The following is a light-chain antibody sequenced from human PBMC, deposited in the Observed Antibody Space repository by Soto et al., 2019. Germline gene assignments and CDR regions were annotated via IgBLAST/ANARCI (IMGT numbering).Light chain of an antibody. CDR2: TND. V-gene: IGLV1-44*01. J-gene: IGLJ1*01. CDR1: SSNIGSNI. CDR3: AAWDDSLSEYV. Sequence: QSVLTQSPSVSGTPGQRVTISCSGSSSNIGSNIVNWYQELPGRAPRLLIYTNDQRPSGVPDRISGSKSGTTASLAISGLQSEDETDYSCAAWDDSLSEYVFGTGTKVTVL.